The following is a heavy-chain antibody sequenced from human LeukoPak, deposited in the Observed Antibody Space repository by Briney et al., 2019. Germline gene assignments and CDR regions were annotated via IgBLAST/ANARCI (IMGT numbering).Heavy chain of an antibody. Sequence: GGSLRLSCAASGFTFSSYGMHWVRQAPGKGLEWVAFIRSDGSIKYYADSVKGRFTISRDNSKNTLYLQMNSLRAEDTAVYYCAKGCSNRGSYFPFDIWGQGTMVTVSS. CDR1: GFTFSSYG. CDR3: AKGCSNRGSYFPFDI. V-gene: IGHV3-30*02. CDR2: IRSDGSIK. J-gene: IGHJ3*02. D-gene: IGHD1-26*01.